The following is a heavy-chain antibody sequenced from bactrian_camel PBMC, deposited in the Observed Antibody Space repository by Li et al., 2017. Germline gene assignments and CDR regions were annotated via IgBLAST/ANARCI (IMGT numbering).Heavy chain of an antibody. Sequence: HVQLVESGGGSVQAGGSLRLSCTYSGYIYSRPYMGWFRQAPGKEREGVAVIDTGSASTYYADSVKGRFTISSDNAKNTLYLQMDSLKPEDTAVYYCAADLTLLAYSGDRCRARRPDDYTDWGQGTQVTVS. J-gene: IGHJ4*01. CDR3: AADLTLLAYSGDRCRARRPDDYTD. CDR2: IDTGSAST. D-gene: IGHD4*01. V-gene: IGHV3S54*01. CDR1: GYIYSRPY.